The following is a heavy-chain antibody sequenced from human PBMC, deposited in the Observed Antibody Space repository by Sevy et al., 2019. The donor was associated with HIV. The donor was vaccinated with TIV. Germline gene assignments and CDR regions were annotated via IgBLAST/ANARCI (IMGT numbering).Heavy chain of an antibody. CDR3: ARGCSHGSCYWNY. V-gene: IGHV1-2*02. CDR1: GYTFTGYY. D-gene: IGHD2-15*01. J-gene: IGHJ4*02. CDR2: INHNSGGT. Sequence: ASVKVSCKASGYTFTGYYMHWVRQAPGQGLEWMGWINHNSGGTNYAQKFKGRITMTRDTSISTAYMELSRLRSDDTAVYYCARGCSHGSCYWNYWGQGTLVTVSS.